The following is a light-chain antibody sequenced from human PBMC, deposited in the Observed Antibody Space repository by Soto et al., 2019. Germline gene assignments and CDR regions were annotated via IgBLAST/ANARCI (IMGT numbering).Light chain of an antibody. CDR2: GAS. CDR1: QSVSNN. V-gene: IGKV3-15*01. CDR3: QQYNNWPPVT. Sequence: EIVMTQSPATLSVPPGERATLSCRASQSVSNNLAWYQQKPGQTPRLLIYGASTRTTGIPVRFSGSGSGTEFTLAISSLQSEDLAVYYCQQYNNWPPVTVGQVTKLEIK. J-gene: IGKJ2*01.